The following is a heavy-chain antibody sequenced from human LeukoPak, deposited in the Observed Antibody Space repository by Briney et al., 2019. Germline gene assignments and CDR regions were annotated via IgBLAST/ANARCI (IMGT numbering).Heavy chain of an antibody. Sequence: SGGSLRLSCAASGFTFSSYGMHWVRQAPGKGLEWVAVISYDGSNKYYAGSVKGRFTISRDNSKNTLYLQMNSLRAEDTAVYYCAKDSGVGATGCWGQGTLVTVSS. CDR3: AKDSGVGATGC. CDR1: GFTFSSYG. D-gene: IGHD1-26*01. CDR2: ISYDGSNK. V-gene: IGHV3-30*18. J-gene: IGHJ4*02.